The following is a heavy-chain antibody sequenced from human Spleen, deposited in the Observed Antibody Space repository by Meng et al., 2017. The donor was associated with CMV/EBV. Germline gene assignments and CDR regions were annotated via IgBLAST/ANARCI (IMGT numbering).Heavy chain of an antibody. Sequence: ASVKVSCKVSGYTLADAPMHWVRQAPGKGLEWMGGFDSKDRETTFAQKFKGRVTVTEDTSSDTTYMELTSLRSDDTAVYYCVMEGGLYWGQGTLVTVSS. J-gene: IGHJ4*02. D-gene: IGHD1-1*01. CDR1: GYTLADAP. CDR3: VMEGGLY. CDR2: FDSKDRET. V-gene: IGHV1-24*01.